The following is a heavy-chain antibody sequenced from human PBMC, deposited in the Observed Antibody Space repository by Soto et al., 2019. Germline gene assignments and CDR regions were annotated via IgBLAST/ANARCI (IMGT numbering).Heavy chain of an antibody. Sequence: GDSVQVSCKASGYTFTSYGFSWVRQAPGQGLEWMGGISGYNGNTNYAQKFQGRVTMTTDTSTSTAYMELRSLRSDDTAVYYCARAARSCSDTRCFSFFSGFDPWGQVTLVTVS. D-gene: IGHD2-2*01. J-gene: IGHJ5*02. CDR2: ISGYNGNT. CDR3: ARAARSCSDTRCFSFFSGFDP. CDR1: GYTFTSYG. V-gene: IGHV1-18*04.